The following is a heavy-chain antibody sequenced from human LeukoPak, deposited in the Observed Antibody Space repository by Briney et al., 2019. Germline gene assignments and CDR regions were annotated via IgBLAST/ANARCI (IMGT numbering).Heavy chain of an antibody. D-gene: IGHD6-13*01. V-gene: IGHV3-21*04. CDR1: GFTFSSYS. CDR2: ISSSSSYI. Sequence: PGGSLRLSCAASGFTFSSYSMNWVRQAPGKGLEWVSSISSSSSYIYYADSVKGRFTISRDNAKNSLYLQMNSLRAEDTAVYYCALRGIAAADTNFFDYWGQGTLVTVSS. CDR3: ALRGIAAADTNFFDY. J-gene: IGHJ4*02.